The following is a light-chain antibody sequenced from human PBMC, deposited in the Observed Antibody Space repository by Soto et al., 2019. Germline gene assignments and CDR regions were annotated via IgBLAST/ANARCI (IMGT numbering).Light chain of an antibody. J-gene: IGLJ1*01. CDR3: SSYTSSSTLYV. CDR2: DVS. CDR1: SSDVGGYNY. Sequence: QSALTQPASVSGSPGQSITISCTGTSSDVGGYNYVSWYQQHPGKAPKLMIYDVSNRPSGVSNRFSGSKSGNTASLTISGLHAEDEAGYYCSSYTSSSTLYVFGSGTKVTVL. V-gene: IGLV2-14*01.